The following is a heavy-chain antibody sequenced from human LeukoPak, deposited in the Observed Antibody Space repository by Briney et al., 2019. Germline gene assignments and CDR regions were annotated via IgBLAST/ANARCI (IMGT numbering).Heavy chain of an antibody. CDR2: INAGNGNT. CDR1: GYTFTSHS. CDR3: ARETSVTQNDAFDI. V-gene: IGHV1-3*01. D-gene: IGHD4-17*01. J-gene: IGHJ3*02. Sequence: ASVKVSCKASGYTFTSHSMHWVRQAPGQRLEWMGWINAGNGNTKYSQKFQGRVTITRDTSANTAYMELSSLRSEDTALYYCARETSVTQNDAFDIWGQGTMVTVSS.